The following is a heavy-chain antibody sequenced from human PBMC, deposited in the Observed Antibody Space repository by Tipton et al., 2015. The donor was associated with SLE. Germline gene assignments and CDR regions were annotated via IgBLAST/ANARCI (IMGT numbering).Heavy chain of an antibody. CDR3: ARADTSRGAFDV. V-gene: IGHV3-49*04. J-gene: IGHJ3*01. CDR1: GFNFGDYA. Sequence: SLRLSCTTSGFNFGDYAMAWVRQGPGKALEWISFIRINSYGGSKEYAESVRGRFTISRDDSKGIAYLQMTSLKSDDTALYYCARADTSRGAFDVWGQGTMVTVSS. CDR2: IRINSYGGSK.